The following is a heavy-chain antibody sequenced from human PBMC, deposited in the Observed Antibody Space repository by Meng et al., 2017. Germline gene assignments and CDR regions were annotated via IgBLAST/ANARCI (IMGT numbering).Heavy chain of an antibody. V-gene: IGHV1-69*05. Sequence: GGSLRLSCKGSGYSFTSYWIGWVRQMPGKGLEWMGGIIPIFGTANYAQKFQGRVTITTDESTSTAYMELSSLRSEDTAVYYCARAGYSGYGVNSKDYPPQENWGQGTLVTVSS. D-gene: IGHD5-12*01. CDR2: IIPIFGTA. J-gene: IGHJ4*02. CDR1: GYSFTSYW. CDR3: ARAGYSGYGVNSKDYPPQEN.